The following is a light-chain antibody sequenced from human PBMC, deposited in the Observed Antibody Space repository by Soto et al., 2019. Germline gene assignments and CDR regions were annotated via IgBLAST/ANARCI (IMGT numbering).Light chain of an antibody. J-gene: IGLJ1*01. CDR3: CSYAGSSTPYA. V-gene: IGLV2-23*02. CDR2: EVS. CDR1: SSDVGSYNL. Sequence: QSVLTQPASVSGSPGQSITISCTGTSSDVGSYNLVSWYQQHPGTAPKLMIYEVSKRPSGVSNRFSVSKSRNTASLTISGLQAEDEADYYCCSYAGSSTPYAFGTGTKVTVL.